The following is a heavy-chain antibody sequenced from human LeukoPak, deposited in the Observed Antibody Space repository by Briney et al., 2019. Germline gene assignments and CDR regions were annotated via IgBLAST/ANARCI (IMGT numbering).Heavy chain of an antibody. Sequence: PGGSLRLSCAASGFTFSSYAMSWVRQAPGKGLEWVSAISGSGGRTYYADSVKGRFTISRDNSMDTLYLQMNSLRADDTAVHYCAKGARWELPLDYWGQGTLVTVSS. D-gene: IGHD1-26*01. CDR3: AKGARWELPLDY. J-gene: IGHJ4*02. CDR1: GFTFSSYA. V-gene: IGHV3-23*01. CDR2: ISGSGGRT.